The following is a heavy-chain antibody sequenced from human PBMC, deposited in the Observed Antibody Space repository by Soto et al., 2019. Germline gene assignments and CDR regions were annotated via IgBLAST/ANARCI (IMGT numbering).Heavy chain of an antibody. V-gene: IGHV6-1*01. CDR1: GDSVSSNSAG. CDR3: TGITWFRGMDV. Sequence: PSQTLSLTCVISGDSVSSNSAGWNWIRQSPSRGLEWLGRTYYKSKWNNDYALSVKSRITINPDKSKNQFSLHLYSVTPEDTAVYYCTGITWFRGMDVWGQGTPVTVSS. J-gene: IGHJ6*02. D-gene: IGHD3-10*01. CDR2: TYYKSKWNN.